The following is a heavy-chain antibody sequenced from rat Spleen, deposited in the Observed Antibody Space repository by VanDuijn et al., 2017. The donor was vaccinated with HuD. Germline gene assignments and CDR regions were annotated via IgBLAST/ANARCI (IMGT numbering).Heavy chain of an antibody. D-gene: IGHD1-11*01. J-gene: IGHJ2*01. CDR1: GFTFSNYG. V-gene: IGHV5-19*01. Sequence: EVQLVESGGGLVQPGRSLKLSCAASGFTFSNYGMHWIRQAPTKGLEWVASISPTGGSTSYRVTVKGRITISRDNAKKIQYLQMDSLRSEDTATYYCARALTSEGFYFDNWGQGVMVTVSS. CDR3: ARALTSEGFYFDN. CDR2: ISPTGGST.